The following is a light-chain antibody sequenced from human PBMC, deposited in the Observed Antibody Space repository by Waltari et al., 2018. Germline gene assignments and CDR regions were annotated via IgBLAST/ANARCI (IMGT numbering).Light chain of an antibody. CDR2: KVS. CDR3: MQGTHWPYT. J-gene: IGKJ2*01. Sequence: DVVMTQSPLSLPVTLGKPASISCTSSQSLVHSDGNTHLVWFHQRPGQSPRRLIYKVSIRDSEVPDRFIGGGSATDFTLKISRVEAEDVGVYYCMQGTHWPYTFGQGTKLDIK. V-gene: IGKV2-30*02. CDR1: QSLVHSDGNTH.